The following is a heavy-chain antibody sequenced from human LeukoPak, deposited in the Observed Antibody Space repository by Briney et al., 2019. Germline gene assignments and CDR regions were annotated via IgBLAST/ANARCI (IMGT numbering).Heavy chain of an antibody. D-gene: IGHD6-19*01. CDR1: GVTFSSDA. CDR2: RSVSGGST. CDR3: AKSRQWLVRFFDY. Sequence: GGSLRLSCAASGVTFSSDAISWVRQAPGQGLEWVSARSVSGGSTYYSDSAMSRFAISRDNSKNTLYLQMKSLRAEDTAVYYCAKSRQWLVRFFDYWGQGTLVTVSS. J-gene: IGHJ4*02. V-gene: IGHV3-23*01.